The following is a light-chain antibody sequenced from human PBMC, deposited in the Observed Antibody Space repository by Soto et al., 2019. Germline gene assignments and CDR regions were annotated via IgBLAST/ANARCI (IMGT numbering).Light chain of an antibody. CDR1: QDIGGW. CDR3: QQYHSMTST. J-gene: IGKJ1*01. V-gene: IGKV1-5*01. Sequence: DIQMTQSPSTLSASVGDRVTITCRASQDIGGWLAWYQQKPGKAPKLLIYDASSLESGVPSRFSGSGSGTEFTLTISSLHPDDFATYYCQQYHSMTSTLGQGPKVDIK. CDR2: DAS.